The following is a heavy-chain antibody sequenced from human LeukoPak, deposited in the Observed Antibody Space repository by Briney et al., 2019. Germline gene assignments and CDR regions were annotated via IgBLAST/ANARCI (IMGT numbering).Heavy chain of an antibody. V-gene: IGHV5-51*01. CDR1: GYSFTSYW. Sequence: GESLKISCKGSGYSFTSYWIGWVRQMPGKGLEWMGIIYPGDSDTRYSPSFQGQVTISADESISTAYLQWSSLKASDTAMYYCARREDYGGTTPRDYYYYGMDVWGQGTTVTVSS. CDR2: IYPGDSDT. J-gene: IGHJ6*02. D-gene: IGHD4-23*01. CDR3: ARREDYGGTTPRDYYYYGMDV.